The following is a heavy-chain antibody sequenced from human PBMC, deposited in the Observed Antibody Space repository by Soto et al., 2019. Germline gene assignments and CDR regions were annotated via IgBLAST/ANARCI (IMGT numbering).Heavy chain of an antibody. CDR1: GFTFSSYG. V-gene: IGHV3-33*01. D-gene: IGHD6-13*01. CDR2: IWYDGSNK. CDR3: ARDNLQLVLDY. J-gene: IGHJ4*02. Sequence: PGGSLRLSCAASGFTFSSYGMHWVRQAPGKGLEWVAVIWYDGSNKYYADSVKGRFTISRDNSKNTLYLQMNSLRAEDTAVYYCARDNLQLVLDYWGQGTLVTVAS.